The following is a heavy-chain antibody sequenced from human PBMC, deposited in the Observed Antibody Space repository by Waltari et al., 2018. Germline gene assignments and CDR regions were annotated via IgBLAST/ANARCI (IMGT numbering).Heavy chain of an antibody. J-gene: IGHJ4*02. CDR3: TRNPGY. Sequence: EVQLVNSGGGLVQPGGSLRLRCPPSVFSFTHSWLDRARHAPGKGLVWVSRMKTDGTSITYADSVKGRFTISRDSAKNTYYLQMNSLRAEDTAVYYCTRNPGYWGQGTLVTVSS. CDR1: VFSFTHSW. V-gene: IGHV3-74*03. CDR2: MKTDGTSI.